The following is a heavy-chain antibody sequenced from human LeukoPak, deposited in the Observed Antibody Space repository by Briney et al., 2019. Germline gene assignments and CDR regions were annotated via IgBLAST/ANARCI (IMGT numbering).Heavy chain of an antibody. CDR3: ARGEAAAAHFDY. Sequence: SETLSLTCAVYGGSFSGYSWSWIRQPPGKGLEWIGEINHSGSTNYNPSLKSRVTISVDTSKNQFSLKLSSVTAADTAVYYCARGEAAAAHFDYWGQGTLVTVSS. D-gene: IGHD6-13*01. V-gene: IGHV4-34*01. J-gene: IGHJ4*02. CDR1: GGSFSGYS. CDR2: INHSGST.